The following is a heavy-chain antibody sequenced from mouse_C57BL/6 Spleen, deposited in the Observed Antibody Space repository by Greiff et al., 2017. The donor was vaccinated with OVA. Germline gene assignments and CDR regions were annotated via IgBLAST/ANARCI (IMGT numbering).Heavy chain of an antibody. V-gene: IGHV7-3*01. J-gene: IGHJ1*03. CDR2: IRNKAHGYTT. CDR3: ARYRGYYWYCDV. Sequence: EVQLQESGGGLVQPGGFLSLSCAASGFTFTDYYMSWVRQPPGKALEWLGFIRNKAHGYTTEYRASVTGRLTISRDNSQSILYLQMNALRAEDSATYYCARYRGYYWYCDVWGTGTTVTVSS. CDR1: GFTFTDYY. D-gene: IGHD2-2*01.